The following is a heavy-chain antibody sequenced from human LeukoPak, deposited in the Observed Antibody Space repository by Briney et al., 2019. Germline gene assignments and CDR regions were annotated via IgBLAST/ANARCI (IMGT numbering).Heavy chain of an antibody. Sequence: QTGGSLRLSCEASGFTFSNYAMSWVRQAPGKGLEWVSTVTASARRTYYADSVQGRFTISRDNSNNTLFLQVNSLRADDTAVYHCAKWGFSDRSGANFHSWGQGTLVTVPS. J-gene: IGHJ4*02. CDR2: VTASARRT. CDR3: AKWGFSDRSGANFHS. V-gene: IGHV3-23*01. CDR1: GFTFSNYA. D-gene: IGHD3-22*01.